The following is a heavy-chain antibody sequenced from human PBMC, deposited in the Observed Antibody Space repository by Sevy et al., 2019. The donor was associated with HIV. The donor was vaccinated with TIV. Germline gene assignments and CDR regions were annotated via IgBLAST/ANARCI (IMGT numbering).Heavy chain of an antibody. V-gene: IGHV4-34*01. J-gene: IGHJ5*02. Sequence: SETLSLTCAVYGGSFSGYYWNWIRQSPGKGLEWIGEINHSGSTHYNPSLKSRVTISVDTSKNQFSLRLNSVTAADTAVYYCARAPPVVVVPGAPSWFDPWGHGTLGTVSS. CDR1: GGSFSGYY. CDR2: INHSGST. D-gene: IGHD2-2*01. CDR3: ARAPPVVVVPGAPSWFDP.